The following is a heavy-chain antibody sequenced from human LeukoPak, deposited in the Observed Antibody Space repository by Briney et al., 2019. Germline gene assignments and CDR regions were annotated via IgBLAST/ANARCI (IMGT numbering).Heavy chain of an antibody. V-gene: IGHV3-21*01. J-gene: IGHJ5*02. D-gene: IGHD6-6*01. CDR2: ISSSSYI. CDR3: ARDRIAARPNWFDP. CDR1: GFTFSSYS. Sequence: GGSLRLSCAASGFTFSSYSMNWVRQAPGKGLEWVSSISSSSYIYYADSVKGRFTISRDNAKNSLYLQMNSLRAEDTAVYYCARDRIAARPNWFDPWGQGTLVTVSS.